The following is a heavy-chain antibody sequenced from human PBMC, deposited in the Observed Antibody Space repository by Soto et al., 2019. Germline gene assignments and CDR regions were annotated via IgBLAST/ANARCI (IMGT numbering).Heavy chain of an antibody. V-gene: IGHV4-4*02. CDR2: VYHSGST. CDR1: GGSISRSNW. CDR3: ARSITFDWLFFDN. J-gene: IGHJ4*02. Sequence: SETLSLTCAVSGGSISRSNWWSWVRQPPGKGLEWIGEVYHSGSTNYHPSLKSRVTISVDKSKNQFSLKLTSLTAADTAVYYCARSITFDWLFFDNWGQGTLVTVSS. D-gene: IGHD3-9*01.